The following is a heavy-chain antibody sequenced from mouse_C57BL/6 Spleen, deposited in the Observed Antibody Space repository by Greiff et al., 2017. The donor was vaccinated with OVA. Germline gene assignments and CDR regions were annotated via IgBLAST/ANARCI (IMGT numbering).Heavy chain of an antibody. CDR1: GYTFTDYE. CDR3: TSCSSYPAWFAY. V-gene: IGHV1-15*01. Sequence: QVQLQQSGAELVRPGASVTLSCKASGYTFTDYEMHWVKQTPVHGLEWIGAIDPETGGTAYNQKFKGKAILTADKSSSTAYMELRSLTSEDSAVYYCTSCSSYPAWFAYWGQGTLVTVSA. CDR2: IDPETGGT. J-gene: IGHJ3*01. D-gene: IGHD1-1*01.